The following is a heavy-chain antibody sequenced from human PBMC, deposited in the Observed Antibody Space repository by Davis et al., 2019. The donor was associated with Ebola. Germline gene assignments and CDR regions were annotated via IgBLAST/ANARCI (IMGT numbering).Heavy chain of an antibody. D-gene: IGHD2-8*02. CDR1: GFTFSSYG. V-gene: IGHV3-33*01. J-gene: IGHJ4*02. Sequence: GGSLRLSCAASGFTFSSYGMHWVRQAPGKGLEWVPVIWYDGSNKYYADSVKGRFTISRDNSKNTLYLQMNSLRAEDTAVYYCASLVYCTGGVCYDYWGQGTLVTVSS. CDR3: ASLVYCTGGVCYDY. CDR2: IWYDGSNK.